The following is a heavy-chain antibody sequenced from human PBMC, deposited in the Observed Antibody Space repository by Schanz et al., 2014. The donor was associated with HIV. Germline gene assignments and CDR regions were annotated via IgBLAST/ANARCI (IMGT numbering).Heavy chain of an antibody. Sequence: QVQLVESGGGVVQPGRSLRLSCAASGFTFSSYGMHWVRQAPGKGLEWVAVIWNDGTNKYHADSVKGRFTISRDNSKNTLYLQMNSLRAEDTAVYYCASWGSWAVTTPYYFDYWGQGTLVTVSS. CDR1: GFTFSSYG. V-gene: IGHV3-33*01. CDR3: ASWGSWAVTTPYYFDY. CDR2: IWNDGTNK. J-gene: IGHJ4*02. D-gene: IGHD2-15*01.